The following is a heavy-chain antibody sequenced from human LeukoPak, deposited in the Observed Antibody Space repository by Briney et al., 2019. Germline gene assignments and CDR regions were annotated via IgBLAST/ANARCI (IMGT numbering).Heavy chain of an antibody. CDR3: ARRGSGWYGLNY. CDR1: GGTFSSYA. Sequence: ASVKVSCKGSGGTFSSYAISWVRQAPGQGLEWMGRIIPIFGTANYAQKFQGRVTITTDESTSTAYMELSSLRAEDTAVYYCARRGSGWYGLNYWGQGTLVTVSS. J-gene: IGHJ4*02. D-gene: IGHD6-19*01. V-gene: IGHV1-69*05. CDR2: IIPIFGTA.